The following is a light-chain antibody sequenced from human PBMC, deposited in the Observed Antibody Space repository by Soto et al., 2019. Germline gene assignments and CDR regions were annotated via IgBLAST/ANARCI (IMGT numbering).Light chain of an antibody. CDR3: SSYAGSNNV. V-gene: IGLV2-8*01. CDR1: SSDVGGYNY. J-gene: IGLJ1*01. CDR2: EVS. Sequence: QSVLTQPPSASGSPGQSVTISCTGTSSDVGGYNYVSWYQQHPGKAPKLMIYEVSKRPSGVPDRFSGSKSCNTASLTVSGLQAEDEAAYYCSSYAGSNNVFGTGTKLTVL.